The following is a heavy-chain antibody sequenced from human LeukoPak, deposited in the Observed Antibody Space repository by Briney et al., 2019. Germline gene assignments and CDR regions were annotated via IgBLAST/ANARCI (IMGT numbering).Heavy chain of an antibody. CDR3: ASPGSSWYGPFDY. Sequence: SETLSLTCTVSGGSISSYYWSWIRQPPGKGLEWIGYIYYSGSTNYNPSLKSRVTISVDTSKNQFSLKLSFVTAADTAVYYCASPGSSWYGPFDYWGQGTLVTVSS. V-gene: IGHV4-59*01. CDR2: IYYSGST. CDR1: GGSISSYY. J-gene: IGHJ4*02. D-gene: IGHD6-13*01.